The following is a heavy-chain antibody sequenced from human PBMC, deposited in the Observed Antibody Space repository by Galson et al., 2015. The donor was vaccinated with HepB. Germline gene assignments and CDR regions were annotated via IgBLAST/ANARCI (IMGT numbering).Heavy chain of an antibody. CDR2: VRSRVNNYAT. V-gene: IGHV3-73*01. CDR1: GFTFSDSA. J-gene: IGHJ5*02. CDR3: TRQIFGVVGRVNYNWLDP. D-gene: IGHD3-3*01. Sequence: SLRLSCAASGFTFSDSALHWVRQAPGKGLEWVGRVRSRVNNYATAFAASVKGRFTISRDDPKNTAHLQMDSLKTEDTAVYYCTRQIFGVVGRVNYNWLDPWGQGTLVTVSS.